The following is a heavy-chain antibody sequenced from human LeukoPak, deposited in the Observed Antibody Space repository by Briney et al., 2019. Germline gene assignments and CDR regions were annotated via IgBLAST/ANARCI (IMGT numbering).Heavy chain of an antibody. CDR1: GYTFTGYY. V-gene: IGHV1-18*04. D-gene: IGHD2-15*01. Sequence: ASVKVSCKASGYTFTGYYMHWVRQAPGQGLEWMGWVSAYADNINYVQKFRGRVTMTTDTSTSTAYMELRSLRSDDTAIYYCARDCIGCHGFDYWGQGTLVTVSS. CDR3: ARDCIGCHGFDY. CDR2: VSAYADNI. J-gene: IGHJ4*02.